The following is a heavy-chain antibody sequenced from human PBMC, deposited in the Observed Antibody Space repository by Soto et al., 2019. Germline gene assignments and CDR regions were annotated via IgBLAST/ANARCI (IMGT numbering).Heavy chain of an antibody. Sequence: SETLSLTCTVSCCSISSYYWSWIRQPPGKGLEWIGYIYYSGSTNYNPSLKSRVTISVDTSKNQFSLKLSSVTAADTAVYYCARLVDTAMVGYYFDYWGQGTPVT. D-gene: IGHD5-18*01. J-gene: IGHJ4*02. CDR3: ARLVDTAMVGYYFDY. V-gene: IGHV4-59*08. CDR2: IYYSGST. CDR1: CCSISSYY.